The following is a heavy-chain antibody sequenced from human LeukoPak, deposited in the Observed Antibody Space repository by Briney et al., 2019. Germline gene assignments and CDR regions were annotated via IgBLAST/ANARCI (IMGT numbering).Heavy chain of an antibody. CDR1: GYTFTGYY. J-gene: IGHJ4*02. V-gene: IGHV1-2*02. D-gene: IGHD2-15*01. Sequence: GASVKVSCKASGYTFTGYYMHWVRQAPGQGLEWMGWINPNTGGTNYAQQFQGRATMTRDTSISTAYMELSSLRSDDTAVYYCAREGKRYGAANREPFEYWGQGTLVTVSS. CDR2: INPNTGGT. CDR3: AREGKRYGAANREPFEY.